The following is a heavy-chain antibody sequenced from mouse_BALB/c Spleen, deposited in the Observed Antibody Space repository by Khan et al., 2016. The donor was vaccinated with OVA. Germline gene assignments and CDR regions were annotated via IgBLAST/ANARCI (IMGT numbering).Heavy chain of an antibody. CDR2: INPSSGYT. J-gene: IGHJ3*01. Sequence: QVQLKQSGAELARPGASVKMSCKASGYTFTTYTMHWVKQRPGQGLEWIGYINPSSGYTNYNQKFKGKATLTADKSSSTAYMQLSSLTSEDSAVYYCAKVGAYYGNDGWVAYWRQARLDTV. CDR3: AKVGAYYGNDGWVAY. D-gene: IGHD2-9*01. V-gene: IGHV1-4*01. CDR1: GYTFTTYT.